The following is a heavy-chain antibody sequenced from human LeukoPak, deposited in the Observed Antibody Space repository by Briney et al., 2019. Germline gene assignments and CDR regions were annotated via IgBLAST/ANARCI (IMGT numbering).Heavy chain of an antibody. Sequence: PGGSLRLSCAASGFTFSSYAMSWVRQAPGKGLEWVSAISGSGGSTYYADSVRGRSTISRDNSKNTLYLQMNSLRAEDTAVYYCAKAGYGSGSYYNNWFDPWGQGTLVTVSS. CDR2: ISGSGGST. CDR1: GFTFSSYA. V-gene: IGHV3-23*01. D-gene: IGHD3-10*01. CDR3: AKAGYGSGSYYNNWFDP. J-gene: IGHJ5*02.